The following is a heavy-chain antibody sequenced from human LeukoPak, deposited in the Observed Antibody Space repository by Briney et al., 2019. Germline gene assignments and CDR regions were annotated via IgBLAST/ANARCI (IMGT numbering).Heavy chain of an antibody. J-gene: IGHJ5*02. D-gene: IGHD6-13*01. CDR1: GGSFSGYY. V-gene: IGHV4-34*01. CDR3: ARADGIAAAGLS. Sequence: SETLPLTCAVYGGSFSGYYWSWIRQPPGKGLEWIGEINHSGSTNYNPSLKSRVTISVDTSKNQFSLKLSSVTAADTAVYYCARADGIAAAGLSWGQGTLVTVSS. CDR2: INHSGST.